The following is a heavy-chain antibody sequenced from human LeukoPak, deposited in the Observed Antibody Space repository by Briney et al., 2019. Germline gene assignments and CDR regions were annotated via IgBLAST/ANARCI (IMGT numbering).Heavy chain of an antibody. CDR1: GYTFICYY. D-gene: IGHD3-10*01. Sequence: GASVKVSCKVSGYTFICYYLHWVRQAPGQGLEWMGRINPSSGGTNYAQKFQGRVTMTRDTSINTAYMDLSSLRSDDTAVYYCAGGPYGSDYWGQGTLVTVSS. V-gene: IGHV1-2*06. CDR2: INPSSGGT. CDR3: AGGPYGSDY. J-gene: IGHJ4*02.